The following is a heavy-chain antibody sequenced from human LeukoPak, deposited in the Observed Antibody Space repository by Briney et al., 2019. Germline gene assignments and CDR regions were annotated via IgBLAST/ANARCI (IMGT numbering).Heavy chain of an antibody. Sequence: GGSLRLSCAASGFTFSSYAMSWVHQAPGKGLEWVAFIRYDGSKKYFADSVKGRFTISRDNSKNTLYLQMNTLRAEDTAVYYCAKEARTGYSYNPLDYWGQGTLVTVSS. V-gene: IGHV3-30*02. CDR3: AKEARTGYSYNPLDY. D-gene: IGHD5-18*01. J-gene: IGHJ4*02. CDR1: GFTFSSYA. CDR2: IRYDGSKK.